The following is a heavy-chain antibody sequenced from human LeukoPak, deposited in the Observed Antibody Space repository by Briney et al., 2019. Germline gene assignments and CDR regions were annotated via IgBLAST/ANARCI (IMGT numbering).Heavy chain of an antibody. CDR2: IRYDGSNK. V-gene: IGHV3-30*02. J-gene: IGHJ4*02. D-gene: IGHD6-19*01. CDR1: GFTFSSYG. Sequence: PGGSLRLSCAVSGFTFSSYGMHWVRQAPGKGLEWVAFIRYDGSNKYYADSVKGRFTISRDNSKNTLYLQMNSLRAEDTAVYYCAKEGSGWYKSLDYWGQGTLVTVSS. CDR3: AKEGSGWYKSLDY.